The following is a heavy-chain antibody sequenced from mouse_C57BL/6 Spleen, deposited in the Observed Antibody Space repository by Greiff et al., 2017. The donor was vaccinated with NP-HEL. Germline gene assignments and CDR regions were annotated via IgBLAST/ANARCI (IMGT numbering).Heavy chain of an antibody. CDR1: GFTFSSYT. D-gene: IGHD1-1*01. Sequence: EVQLVESGGGLVKPGGSLKLSCAASGFTFSSYTMSWVRQTPEKRLEWVATISGGGGNTYYPDSVKGRFTISRDNAKTTLYLQMTSLRSEDTALYYCARGRDVSSLDYWGQGTTLTVSS. V-gene: IGHV5-9*01. J-gene: IGHJ2*01. CDR3: ARGRDVSSLDY. CDR2: ISGGGGNT.